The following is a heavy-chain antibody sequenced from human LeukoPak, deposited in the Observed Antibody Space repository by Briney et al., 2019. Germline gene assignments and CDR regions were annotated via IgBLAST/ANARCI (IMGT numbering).Heavy chain of an antibody. CDR2: INHSGST. CDR1: GGSFSGYY. CDR3: ARVGYGDSSFDY. J-gene: IGHJ4*02. Sequence: KSSETLSLTCAVYGGSFSGYYWSWIRQPPGKGLEWIGEINHSGSTNYNPSLKSRVTISVDTSKNQFSLKLSSVTAADTAVYYCARVGYGDSSFDYWGRGTLVTVSS. V-gene: IGHV4-34*01. D-gene: IGHD4-17*01.